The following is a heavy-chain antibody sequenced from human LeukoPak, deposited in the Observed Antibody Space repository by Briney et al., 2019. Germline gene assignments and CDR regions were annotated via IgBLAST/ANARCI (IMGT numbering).Heavy chain of an antibody. CDR3: VRESERSGWFDH. D-gene: IGHD1-26*01. J-gene: IGHJ5*02. V-gene: IGHV3-43*02. CDR2: ISGDGGST. CDR1: GLITDDYA. Sequence: GGSLRLSCAAPGLITDDYAIHWVRQAPGKGLEWVSLISGDGGSTFYADSVRGRFTISRGNSKNSLSLQMSSLRSEDTALYFCVRESERSGWFDHWGQGTLVTVSS.